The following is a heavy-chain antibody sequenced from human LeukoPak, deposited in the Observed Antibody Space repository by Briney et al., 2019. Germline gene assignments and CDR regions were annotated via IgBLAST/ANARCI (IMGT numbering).Heavy chain of an antibody. J-gene: IGHJ4*02. D-gene: IGHD6-6*01. CDR3: ARGDSSSSPDFDY. V-gene: IGHV4-38-2*02. CDR2: IYRSGST. CDR1: GYSISSGYY. Sequence: SETLPLTCTVSGYSISSGYYWGWIRQPPGKGLEWIGSIYRSGSTYYNPSLKSRVTISVDMSKNQFSLKLSSVTAADTAVYYCARGDSSSSPDFDYWGQGTLVTVSS.